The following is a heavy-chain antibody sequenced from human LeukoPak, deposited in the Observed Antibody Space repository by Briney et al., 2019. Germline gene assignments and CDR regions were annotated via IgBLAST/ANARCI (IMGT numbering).Heavy chain of an antibody. V-gene: IGHV1-2*02. CDR1: GYTFTGYY. D-gene: IGHD1-26*01. Sequence: ASVKVSCKASGYTFTGYYMHWVRQAPGQGLEWMGWINPNSGGTNYAQKLQGRVTMTTDTSTSTAYMELRSLRSDDTAVYYCARAVGWELLGGNWFDPWGQGTLVTVSS. CDR3: ARAVGWELLGGNWFDP. CDR2: INPNSGGT. J-gene: IGHJ5*02.